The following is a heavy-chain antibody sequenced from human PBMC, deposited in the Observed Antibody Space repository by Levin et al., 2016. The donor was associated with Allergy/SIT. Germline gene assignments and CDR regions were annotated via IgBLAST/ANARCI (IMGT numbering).Heavy chain of an antibody. D-gene: IGHD5-24*01. CDR1: GFTFSSYS. CDR3: ARAIDGYNYDYYYGMDV. CDR2: ISSSSSYI. J-gene: IGHJ6*02. V-gene: IGHV3-21*01. Sequence: GESLKISCAASGFTFSSYSMNWVRQAPGKGLEWVSSISSSSSYIYYADSVKGRFTISRDNAKNSLYLQMNSLRAEDTAVYYCARAIDGYNYDYYYGMDVWGQGTTVTVSS.